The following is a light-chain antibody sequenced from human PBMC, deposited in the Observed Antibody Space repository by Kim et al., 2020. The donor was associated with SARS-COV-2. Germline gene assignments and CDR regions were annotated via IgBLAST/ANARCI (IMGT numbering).Light chain of an antibody. V-gene: IGKV3-15*01. Sequence: SPGESATLSCRASQSVSSNLAWYQQKPGQAPRLLIYGASTRATGIPARFSGSGSGTEFTLTISSLQSEDFAVYYCQQYNNWPLFTFGPGTKVDIK. CDR3: QQYNNWPLFT. CDR1: QSVSSN. CDR2: GAS. J-gene: IGKJ3*01.